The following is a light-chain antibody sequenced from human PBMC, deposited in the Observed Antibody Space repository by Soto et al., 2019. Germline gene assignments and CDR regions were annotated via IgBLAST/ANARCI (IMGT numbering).Light chain of an antibody. CDR3: QQYNSYSPWT. J-gene: IGKJ1*01. V-gene: IGKV1-5*03. CDR1: QTIISW. Sequence: DIQMTQSPSTLSGSVGYRVTITCRSSQTIISWLAWYQQKPGKAPKLLIYKASNLESGVPSRFSGSGSGTEFTLTISSLQPDDFATYYCQQYNSYSPWTFGQGTKVDI. CDR2: KAS.